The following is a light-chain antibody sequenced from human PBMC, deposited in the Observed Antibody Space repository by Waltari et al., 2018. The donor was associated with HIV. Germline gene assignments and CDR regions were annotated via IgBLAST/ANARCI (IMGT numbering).Light chain of an antibody. CDR1: DSALGDYNY. V-gene: IGLV2-14*01. J-gene: IGLJ2*01. CDR3: TSYTATNTVV. Sequence: QSDLTQPASVSGSPGQSVTISCTGTDSALGDYNYVSWYQQHPGKAPKLILFEVSTRPSGVPSRFSGSKSGNTASLTISGLQVEDEAVYYCTSYTATNTVVFGGGTKVTVL. CDR2: EVS.